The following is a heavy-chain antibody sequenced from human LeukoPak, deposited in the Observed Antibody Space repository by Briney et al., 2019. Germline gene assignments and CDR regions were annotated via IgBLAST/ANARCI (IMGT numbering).Heavy chain of an antibody. V-gene: IGHV4-31*03. J-gene: IGHJ4*02. D-gene: IGHD1-1*01. CDR3: ARVRKLPLEWDLIDF. CDR1: GVSISSGGYY. CDR2: IYHSGNT. Sequence: SQTLSLTCTVSGVSISSGGYYWTWIRQRPGEALEWIGYIYHSGNTYYNPSLMSRIVLSVDTSKSQFSLRVTSVTAADTALYYCARVRKLPLEWDLIDFWGQGTLVTVSS.